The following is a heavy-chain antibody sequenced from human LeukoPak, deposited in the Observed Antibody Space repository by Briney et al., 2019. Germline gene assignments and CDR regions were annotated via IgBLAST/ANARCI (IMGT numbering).Heavy chain of an antibody. CDR1: GGSISSGGYY. CDR2: IYYSGST. V-gene: IGHV4-31*03. Sequence: PSETLSLTCTVSGGSISSGGYYWSWIRQHPGKGLEWIGYIYYSGSTYYNPSLKSRVTISVDTSKNQFSLKLSSVTAADTAVYYCAGEISTYYFDYWGKGTLVTVSS. D-gene: IGHD2/OR15-2a*01. CDR3: AGEISTYYFDY. J-gene: IGHJ4*02.